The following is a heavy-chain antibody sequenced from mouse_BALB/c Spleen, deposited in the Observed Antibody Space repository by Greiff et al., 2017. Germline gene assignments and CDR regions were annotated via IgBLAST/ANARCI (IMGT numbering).Heavy chain of an antibody. Sequence: QRVESGPGLVAPSQSLSITCTVSGFSLTSYGVHWVRQPPGKGLEWLGVIWAGGSTNYNSALMSRLSISKDNSKSQVFLKMNSLQTDDTAMYYCAREGGSTMITTGFAYWGQGTLVTVSA. CDR3: AREGGSTMITTGFAY. CDR2: IWAGGST. V-gene: IGHV2-9*02. CDR1: GFSLTSYG. J-gene: IGHJ3*01. D-gene: IGHD2-4*01.